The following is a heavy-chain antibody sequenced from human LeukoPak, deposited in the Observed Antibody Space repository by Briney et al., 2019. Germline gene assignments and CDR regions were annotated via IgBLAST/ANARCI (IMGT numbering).Heavy chain of an antibody. Sequence: PSETLSLTCTVSGGSISSSSYYWGWIRQPPGKGLEWIGSIYYSGSTDYNPSLKSRVTISVDTSKNQFSLKLSSVTAADTAVYYCASRPYSGYDSSYYYYYGMDVWGQGTTVTVSS. J-gene: IGHJ6*02. D-gene: IGHD5-12*01. CDR1: GGSISSSSYY. CDR3: ASRPYSGYDSSYYYYYGMDV. V-gene: IGHV4-39*01. CDR2: IYYSGST.